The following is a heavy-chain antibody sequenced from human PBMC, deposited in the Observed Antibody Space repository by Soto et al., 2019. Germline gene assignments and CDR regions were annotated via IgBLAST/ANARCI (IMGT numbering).Heavy chain of an antibody. J-gene: IGHJ5*02. CDR1: CGSISSGGYY. CDR2: IYYSGST. Sequence: SETLSLTCTVSCGSISSGGYYWSWIRQHPGKGLEGIGYIYYSGSTYYNPSLKSRVTISVDTSKNQFSLKLSSVTAADTAVYYCASRSYLNWSDPWGQGTLVTVS. D-gene: IGHD3-10*01. V-gene: IGHV4-31*03. CDR3: ASRSYLNWSDP.